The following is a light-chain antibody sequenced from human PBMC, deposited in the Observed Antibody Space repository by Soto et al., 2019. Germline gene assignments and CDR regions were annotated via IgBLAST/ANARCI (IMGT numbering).Light chain of an antibody. CDR1: SSDVGAYKY. CDR3: SSYSSSSTLFV. Sequence: QSALTPPASVSGSPGQSITISCTGTSSDVGAYKYVSWYQQHPGKAPNVMISEVSNRPSGVSNRFSGSKSGNTASLTISGLQAEDEADYFCSSYSSSSTLFVFGTATKLTVL. J-gene: IGLJ1*01. CDR2: EVS. V-gene: IGLV2-14*01.